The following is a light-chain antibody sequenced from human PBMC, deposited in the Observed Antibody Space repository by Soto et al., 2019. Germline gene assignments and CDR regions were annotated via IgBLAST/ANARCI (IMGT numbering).Light chain of an antibody. J-gene: IGLJ1*01. V-gene: IGLV2-14*01. CDR1: SSDVGGYKY. CDR3: SSYTSSNTLV. Sequence: QSALTQPASVSGSPGQSITISCTGTSSDVGGYKYVSWYQQHPGKAPKVMIYEVGSRPSGVSNRFSGSKSGNTASLTISGLQAEDESDYFCSSYTSSNTLVFGTGTKVTVL. CDR2: EVG.